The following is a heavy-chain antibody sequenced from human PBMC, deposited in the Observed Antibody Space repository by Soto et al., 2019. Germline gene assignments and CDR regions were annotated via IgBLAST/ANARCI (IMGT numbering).Heavy chain of an antibody. CDR2: IIPILGIA. Sequence: ASVKVSCKASGGTFSSYTISWVRQAPGQGLEWMGRIIPILGIANYAQKFQGRVTITADKSTSTAYMELSSLRSEDTAVYYCARAYCSSTSCSGGFDYWGQGTLVTVSS. J-gene: IGHJ4*02. CDR1: GGTFSSYT. CDR3: ARAYCSSTSCSGGFDY. D-gene: IGHD2-2*01. V-gene: IGHV1-69*02.